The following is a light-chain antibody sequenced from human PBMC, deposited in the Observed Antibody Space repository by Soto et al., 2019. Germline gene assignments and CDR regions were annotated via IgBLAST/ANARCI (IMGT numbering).Light chain of an antibody. CDR3: NSYTSSSTYV. V-gene: IGLV2-14*03. J-gene: IGLJ1*01. Sequence: QSALTQPASVSGSPGQSITISCPGTSRDVGGFNYVSWYQQHPGKAPKLMIYDVTNRPSGVSYRFSGSKSGNTASLTISGLQAEDEADYYCNSYTSSSTYVFGTGTKLTVL. CDR1: SRDVGGFNY. CDR2: DVT.